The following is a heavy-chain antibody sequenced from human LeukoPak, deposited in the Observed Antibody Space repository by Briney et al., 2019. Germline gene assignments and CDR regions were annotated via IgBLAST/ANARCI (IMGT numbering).Heavy chain of an antibody. J-gene: IGHJ3*02. Sequence: QPGGSLRLSCAASGFTFSSYAMHWVRQAPGKGLEWVAVISYDGSNKYYADSVKGRFTISRDNSKNTLYLQMNSLRAEDTAVYYCARDSFPSWRAFDIWGQGTMVTVSS. CDR1: GFTFSSYA. D-gene: IGHD6-13*01. CDR3: ARDSFPSWRAFDI. CDR2: ISYDGSNK. V-gene: IGHV3-30-3*01.